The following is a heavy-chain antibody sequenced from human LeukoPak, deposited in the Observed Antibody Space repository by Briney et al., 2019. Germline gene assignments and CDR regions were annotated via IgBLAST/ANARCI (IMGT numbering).Heavy chain of an antibody. Sequence: PGGSLRLSCAASGFTFDDYAMHWVWQAPGKGLEWVSGISWNSGSIGYADSVKGRFTISRDNAKNSLYLQMNSLRAEDTALYYCAKAGEWEIAADYWGQGALVTVSS. CDR3: AKAGEWEIAADY. D-gene: IGHD6-13*01. CDR1: GFTFDDYA. V-gene: IGHV3-9*01. J-gene: IGHJ4*02. CDR2: ISWNSGSI.